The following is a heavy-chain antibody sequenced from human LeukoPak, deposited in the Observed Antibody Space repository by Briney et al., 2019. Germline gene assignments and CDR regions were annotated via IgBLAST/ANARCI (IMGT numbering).Heavy chain of an antibody. Sequence: ASVKVSCKASGYTFTGYYMHWVRQAPGQGLEWMGWINPNSGGTNYAQKFQGRVTMTRDTSISTAYMELSRLRSDDTAVYYCARVAPRVYYDILTGYFFFDYWGQGTLVTVSS. CDR1: GYTFTGYY. V-gene: IGHV1-2*02. J-gene: IGHJ4*02. CDR3: ARVAPRVYYDILTGYFFFDY. D-gene: IGHD3-9*01. CDR2: INPNSGGT.